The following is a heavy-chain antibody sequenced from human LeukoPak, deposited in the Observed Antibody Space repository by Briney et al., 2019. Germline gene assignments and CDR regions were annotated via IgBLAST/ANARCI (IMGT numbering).Heavy chain of an antibody. CDR3: AREESGGYFDY. Sequence: ASAKVSCKASGYTLTNYYMHWVRQAPGQGLEWMGLINPTGSSTNYAQKFRGRVTMTRDTSTSTVYMELGSLRSEDTAVYYCAREESGGYFDYWGQGTLVTVSS. CDR2: INPTGSST. J-gene: IGHJ4*02. CDR1: GYTLTNYY. V-gene: IGHV1-46*01. D-gene: IGHD2-8*02.